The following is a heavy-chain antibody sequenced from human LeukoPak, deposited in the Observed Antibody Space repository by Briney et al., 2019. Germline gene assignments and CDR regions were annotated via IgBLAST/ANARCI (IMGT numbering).Heavy chain of an antibody. Sequence: ASVKVSCKASGYTFTGYYMHWVRQAPGQGLEWMGRINPNSGGTNYAQKFQGRVTMTRGTSISTAYMELSRLRSDDTAVYYCAREGVLVGSGWTQGFDYWGQGTLVTVSS. CDR2: INPNSGGT. J-gene: IGHJ4*02. D-gene: IGHD6-19*01. CDR3: AREGVLVGSGWTQGFDY. CDR1: GYTFTGYY. V-gene: IGHV1-2*06.